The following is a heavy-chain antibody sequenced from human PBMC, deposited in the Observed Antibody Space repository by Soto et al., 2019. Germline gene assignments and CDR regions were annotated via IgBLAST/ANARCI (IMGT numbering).Heavy chain of an antibody. Sequence: GASVKVSCKASCYTFTSYGISWVRQAPGQVLEWMGGIIPIFGTANYAQKFQGRVTITADESTSTAYMELSSLRSEGTAVYYCARSGFPGIAAYWG. CDR2: IIPIFGTA. CDR3: ARSGFPGIAAY. J-gene: IGHJ4*01. D-gene: IGHD6-13*01. CDR1: CYTFTSYG. V-gene: IGHV1-69*13.